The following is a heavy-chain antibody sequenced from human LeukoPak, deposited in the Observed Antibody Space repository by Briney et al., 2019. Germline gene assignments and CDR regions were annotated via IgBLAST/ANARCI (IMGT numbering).Heavy chain of an antibody. J-gene: IGHJ4*02. CDR2: INSDGITT. CDR1: GFTFSNYW. CDR3: ARSRGTTGTLVSVDY. V-gene: IGHV3-74*01. Sequence: GGSLRLSCAASGFTFSNYWMHWVRQAPGKGLVWVLRINSDGITTNYADSVKGRFTIPRDNAKNTLYPQMNSLRAEDTAVYYCARSRGTTGTLVSVDYWGQGTLVTV. D-gene: IGHD1-1*01.